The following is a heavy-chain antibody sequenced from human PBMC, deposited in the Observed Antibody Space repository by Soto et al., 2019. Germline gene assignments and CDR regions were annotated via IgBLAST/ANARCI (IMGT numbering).Heavy chain of an antibody. Sequence: PGGSLRLSCAASGFTFSSYAMSWVRQAPGKGLEWVSVISGSGGSTYHADSVKGRFTASRDNSKNTLYLQMSSLRAEDTAVYYCAKEGGYDFWSGSFGYWGPGTLVTVSS. CDR2: ISGSGGST. CDR1: GFTFSSYA. V-gene: IGHV3-23*01. J-gene: IGHJ4*02. CDR3: AKEGGYDFWSGSFGY. D-gene: IGHD3-3*01.